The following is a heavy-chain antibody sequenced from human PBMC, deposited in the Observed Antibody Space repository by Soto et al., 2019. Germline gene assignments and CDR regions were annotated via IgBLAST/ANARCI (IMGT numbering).Heavy chain of an antibody. CDR1: GGSISSHY. Sequence: PSETLSLTCTVSGGSISSHYWSWIRQPPGQGLEWIGYIYYSGSTNYNPSLKSRVTISVDTSKSQFSLRLSSVTAADTAVYFCARPTIPDNMMAPLEYWGPGILVTVSS. J-gene: IGHJ1*01. D-gene: IGHD1-1*01. V-gene: IGHV4-59*08. CDR3: ARPTIPDNMMAPLEY. CDR2: IYYSGST.